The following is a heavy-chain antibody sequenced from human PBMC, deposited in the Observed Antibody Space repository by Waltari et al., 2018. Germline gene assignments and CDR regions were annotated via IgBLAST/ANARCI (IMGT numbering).Heavy chain of an antibody. CDR2: IYYSGGT. J-gene: IGHJ4*02. V-gene: IGHV4-59*11. Sequence: QVQLQESGPGLVKPSETLSLTCTVSGGSISSHYWSWIRQPPGKGLEWIGYIYYSGGTNYNPSLNSRVTISVDTSKNQFSLKLSSVTAADTAVYYCAGLYCSSTSCYGDYWGQGTLVTVSS. CDR3: AGLYCSSTSCYGDY. CDR1: GGSISSHY. D-gene: IGHD2-2*01.